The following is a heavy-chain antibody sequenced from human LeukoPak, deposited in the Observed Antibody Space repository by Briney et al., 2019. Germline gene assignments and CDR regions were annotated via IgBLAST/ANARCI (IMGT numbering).Heavy chain of an antibody. V-gene: IGHV1-8*01. J-gene: IGHJ4*02. Sequence: ASVKVSCKASGYTFTSCDINWVRQATGQGLEWMGWMNPNSGNTGYAQKFQGRVTMTRNTSISTAYMELSSLRSEDTAVYYCARGSKDYYDSSGYYYYWGQGTLVTVSS. CDR1: GYTFTSCD. CDR2: MNPNSGNT. D-gene: IGHD3-22*01. CDR3: ARGSKDYYDSSGYYYY.